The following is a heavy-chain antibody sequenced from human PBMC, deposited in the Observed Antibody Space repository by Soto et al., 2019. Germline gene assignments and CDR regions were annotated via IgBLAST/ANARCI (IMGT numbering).Heavy chain of an antibody. CDR1: GYSFTSYW. Sequence: GESLKISCKGSGYSFTSYWIGWVRQMPGKGLEWMGIIYPGDSDTRYSPSFQGQVTISADKSISTAYLQWSSLKASDTAMYYCALYSSSSGYYYGMDVWGQGTTVTVSS. V-gene: IGHV5-51*01. CDR3: ALYSSSSGYYYGMDV. D-gene: IGHD6-6*01. CDR2: IYPGDSDT. J-gene: IGHJ6*02.